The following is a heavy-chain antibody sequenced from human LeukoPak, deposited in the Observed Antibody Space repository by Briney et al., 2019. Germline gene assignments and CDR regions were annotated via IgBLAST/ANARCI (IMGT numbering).Heavy chain of an antibody. CDR1: GASVSRYY. J-gene: IGHJ5*02. Sequence: SETLSLTCSVSGASVSRYYWSWIRQSPGKGLEWIAYIYYTGSVNYNPSLKSRVTMSIDTSKNQFSLKLSSVTAADSAVYFCARRNSGWNDSKGWFDPWGQGTLVTVSS. CDR2: IYYTGSV. CDR3: ARRNSGWNDSKGWFDP. V-gene: IGHV4-59*08. D-gene: IGHD1-1*01.